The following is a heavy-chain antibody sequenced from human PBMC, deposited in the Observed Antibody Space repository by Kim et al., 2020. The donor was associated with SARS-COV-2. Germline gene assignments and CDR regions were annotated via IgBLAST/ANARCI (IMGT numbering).Heavy chain of an antibody. V-gene: IGHV4-34*01. CDR3: ARQRLLLLDS. J-gene: IGHJ4*02. CDR1: GGSFSAYY. D-gene: IGHD2-15*01. CDR2: INHRRNA. Sequence: SETLSLTCAVSGGSFSAYYCTWIRQAPGKGLEWIGEINHRRNANYNSSLKSRVTMSVDTSTNQFSLNLTSVTAADTAVYYCARQRLLLLDSLGQGTLGT.